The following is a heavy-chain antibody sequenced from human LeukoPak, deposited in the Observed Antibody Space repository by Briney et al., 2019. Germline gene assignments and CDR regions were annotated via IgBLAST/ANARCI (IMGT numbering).Heavy chain of an antibody. CDR3: ARGDGLPRRRYFDS. Sequence: PGGSLRLSCAASEFTFSNYAMNWVRQARGKGLEWVSIIGIYGVTTFHADSVKGRFTISRDNSKNTLYLQMNSLRAEDTAVYYCARGDGLPRRRYFDSWGQGTLVTVSS. V-gene: IGHV3-23*01. CDR2: IGIYGVTT. CDR1: EFTFSNYA. J-gene: IGHJ4*02. D-gene: IGHD3/OR15-3a*01.